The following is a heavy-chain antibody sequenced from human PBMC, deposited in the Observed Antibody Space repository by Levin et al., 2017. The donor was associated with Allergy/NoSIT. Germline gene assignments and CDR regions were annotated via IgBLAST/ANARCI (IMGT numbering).Heavy chain of an antibody. D-gene: IGHD3-10*02. V-gene: IGHV4-38-2*01. Sequence: PGGSLRLSCAVSGYSISSGYYWGWIRQPPGKGLEWIGSIYHSGSTYYNPSLKSRVTISIDTSKNQFSLKLSSVTAADTAVYYCASGYYGRGDYWGQGTLVTVSS. CDR3: ASGYYGRGDY. CDR1: GYSISSGYY. J-gene: IGHJ4*02. CDR2: IYHSGST.